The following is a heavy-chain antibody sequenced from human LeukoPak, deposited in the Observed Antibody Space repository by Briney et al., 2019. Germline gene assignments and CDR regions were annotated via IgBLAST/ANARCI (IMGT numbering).Heavy chain of an antibody. CDR1: GGSFSGYY. Sequence: TSETLSLTCAVYGGSFSGYYWSWIRQPPGKGLEWIGEINHSGSTNYNPSLKSRVTISVDTSKNQFSLKLSSVTAADTAVYYCASRSGSYYKPFDYWGQGTLVTVSS. CDR2: INHSGST. V-gene: IGHV4-34*01. CDR3: ASRSGSYYKPFDY. J-gene: IGHJ4*02. D-gene: IGHD3-10*01.